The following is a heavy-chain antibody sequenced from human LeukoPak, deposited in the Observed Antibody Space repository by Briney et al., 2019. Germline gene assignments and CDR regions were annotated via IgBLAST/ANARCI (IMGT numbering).Heavy chain of an antibody. CDR3: AREGAKRSDPPKY. CDR1: GFTFSSYS. V-gene: IGHV3-48*04. Sequence: PGGSLRLSCAASGFTFSSYSMNWVRQAPGKGLEWVSYISSSSSTIYYADSVKGRFTISRDNAKNSLYLQMNSLRAEDTAVYYCAREGAKRSDPPKYWGQGTLVTVSS. J-gene: IGHJ4*02. CDR2: ISSSSSTI. D-gene: IGHD6-19*01.